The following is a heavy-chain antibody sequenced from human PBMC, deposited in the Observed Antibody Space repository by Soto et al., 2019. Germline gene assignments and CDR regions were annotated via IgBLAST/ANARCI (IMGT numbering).Heavy chain of an antibody. V-gene: IGHV4-34*01. J-gene: IGHJ6*02. CDR2: INHSRTT. Sequence: LSLTCAVYGGSFSGYYWNWIRQPPGKGLEWIGEINHSRTTNYNPSLKSRITISVDTSNNQFSLKLTSVTAADTAVYYCARDRDPHYYYGMDVWGQGTTVTVSS. CDR1: GGSFSGYY. CDR3: ARDRDPHYYYGMDV.